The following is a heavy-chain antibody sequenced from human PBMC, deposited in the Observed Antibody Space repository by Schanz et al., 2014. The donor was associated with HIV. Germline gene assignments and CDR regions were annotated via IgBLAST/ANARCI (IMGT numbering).Heavy chain of an antibody. D-gene: IGHD1-26*01. CDR2: ISGSGGAT. CDR3: AKGATRPDYFDS. Sequence: VQLVESGGGVVQPGRSLRLSCAASGFTFSTKGMHWLRQAPGRGLEWVSAISGSGGATYYADSVKGRFTISRDNSKNILYLQMNSVRPEDTAVYFCAKGATRPDYFDSWGQGTLVTVSS. V-gene: IGHV3-23*04. J-gene: IGHJ4*02. CDR1: GFTFSTKG.